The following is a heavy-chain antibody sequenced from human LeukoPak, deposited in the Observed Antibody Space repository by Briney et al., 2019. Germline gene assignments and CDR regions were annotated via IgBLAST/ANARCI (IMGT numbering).Heavy chain of an antibody. D-gene: IGHD3-22*01. J-gene: IGHJ4*02. CDR1: GFTFSNAW. CDR2: IKSKTDGGTT. CDR3: TTGRLRYYDSSGYSAEDY. V-gene: IGHV3-15*01. Sequence: PGGSLRLSCAASGFTFSNAWMSWVRQAPGKGLEWVGRIKSKTDGGTTDYAAPVKGRFTISRDDSKNTLYLQMNSLKTEDTAVYYCTTGRLRYYDSSGYSAEDYWGQGTLVTVSS.